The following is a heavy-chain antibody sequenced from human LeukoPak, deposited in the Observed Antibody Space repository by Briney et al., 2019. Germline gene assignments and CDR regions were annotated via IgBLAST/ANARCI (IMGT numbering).Heavy chain of an antibody. Sequence: GGSLRLSCAASGFTFSSYAMSWVRQAPGKGLEWVSAISGSGGSTYYADSVKGRFTISRDNSKNTLYLQMNSLRAEDTAVYYCAKSSLSMVRDDLYYYYGMDVWGQGTTVTVSS. CDR2: ISGSGGST. D-gene: IGHD3-10*01. CDR3: AKSSLSMVRDDLYYYYGMDV. CDR1: GFTFSSYA. V-gene: IGHV3-23*01. J-gene: IGHJ6*02.